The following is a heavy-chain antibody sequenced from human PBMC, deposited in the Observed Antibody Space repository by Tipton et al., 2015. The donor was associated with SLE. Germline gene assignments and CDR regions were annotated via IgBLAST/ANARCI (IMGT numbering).Heavy chain of an antibody. J-gene: IGHJ5*02. V-gene: IGHV3-21*03. D-gene: IGHD3-10*01. CDR2: ISSSSRYI. CDR1: GFTVNY. Sequence: GSLRLSCATSGFTVNYMTWVRQSPGKGLEWVSSISSSSRYIYHAESLKGRFTISRDNAKNSLYLQMNSLRVEDTAVYFCAGDDYASGITWGQGTLVTVSS. CDR3: AGDDYASGIT.